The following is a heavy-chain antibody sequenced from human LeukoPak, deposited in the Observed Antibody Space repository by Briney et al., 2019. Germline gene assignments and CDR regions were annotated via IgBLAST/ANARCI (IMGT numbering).Heavy chain of an antibody. CDR1: GFTISSYA. J-gene: IGHJ5*02. Sequence: GGSLRLSCAASGFTISSYAMGWTRQAPGKGLEWVSAISGSGGSTYYADSLKGRFTISRDNSKNTVYLQMNSLRAEDTAEYYCAKGFFIGTLTKNWFDPWGQGTLVTVSS. CDR3: AKGFFIGTLTKNWFDP. CDR2: ISGSGGST. D-gene: IGHD4-17*01. V-gene: IGHV3-23*01.